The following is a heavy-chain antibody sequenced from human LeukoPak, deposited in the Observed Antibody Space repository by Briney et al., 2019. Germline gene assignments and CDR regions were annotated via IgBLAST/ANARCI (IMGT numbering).Heavy chain of an antibody. CDR3: AKAGGYCSSTSCYPMVPYNWFDP. CDR1: GFTFSRYA. V-gene: IGHV3-23*01. D-gene: IGHD2-2*01. CDR2: ISGSGGST. J-gene: IGHJ5*02. Sequence: GGSLRLSCAASGFTFSRYAMSWVRQAPGKGLEWVSAISGSGGSTYYADSVKGRFSISRDNSKNTLYLQMNSLRAEDTAVYYCAKAGGYCSSTSCYPMVPYNWFDPWGQGTLVTVSS.